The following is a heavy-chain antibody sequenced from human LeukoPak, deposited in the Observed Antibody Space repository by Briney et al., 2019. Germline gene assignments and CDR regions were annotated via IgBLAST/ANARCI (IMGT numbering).Heavy chain of an antibody. CDR2: IIPIFGTA. D-gene: IGHD3-22*01. CDR1: GGTFSSYA. V-gene: IGHV1-69*13. J-gene: IGHJ5*02. CDR3: ARDLRNYDSSGEFDP. Sequence: GASVKVSCKASGGTFSSYAINWARQAPGQGLEWMGGIIPIFGTANYAQKFQGRVTITADESTSTAYMELSSLRSEDTAVYYCARDLRNYDSSGEFDPWGQGTLVTVSS.